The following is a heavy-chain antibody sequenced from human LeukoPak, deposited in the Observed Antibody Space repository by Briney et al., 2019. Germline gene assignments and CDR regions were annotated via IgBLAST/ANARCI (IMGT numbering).Heavy chain of an antibody. CDR2: IYYSGST. D-gene: IGHD4-17*01. J-gene: IGHJ5*02. V-gene: IGHV4-59*01. CDR1: GGSISSYY. CDR3: ARVPSDYGDPYNWFDP. Sequence: SETLSLTCTVFGGSISSYYWSWIRQPPGKGLEWIGYIYYSGSTNYNPSLKSRVTISVDTSKNQFSLKLSSVTAADTAVYYCARVPSDYGDPYNWFDPWGQGTLVTVSS.